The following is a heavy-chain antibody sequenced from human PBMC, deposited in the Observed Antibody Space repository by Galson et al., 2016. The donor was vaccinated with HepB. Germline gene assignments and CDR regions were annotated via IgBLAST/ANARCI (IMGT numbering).Heavy chain of an antibody. J-gene: IGHJ4*02. CDR2: IYSGGST. Sequence: SLRLSCAVSGFAVRSNFMAWVRQAPGKGLEWVSLIYSGGSTYYADSVRGRFTISRDISKNTLFLEMLNLRVEDKAVYYCARVQTFYDYTWGTSRPRYFDYWGQGTLVTVSS. CDR3: ARVQTFYDYTWGTSRPRYFDY. CDR1: GFAVRSNF. D-gene: IGHD3-16*02. V-gene: IGHV3-53*01.